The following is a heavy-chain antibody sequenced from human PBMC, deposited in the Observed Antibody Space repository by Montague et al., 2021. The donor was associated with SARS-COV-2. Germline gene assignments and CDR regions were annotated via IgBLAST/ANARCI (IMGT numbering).Heavy chain of an antibody. CDR2: IYYSGDNA. Sequence: SETLSLTCTVSGGSISNNYWNWLRQSPSKGLEWLGYIYYSGDNANYNPSLAGRATISDDTSRKHFTLQLKSVTTADTAVYYCAAYGVTNYLEDWGQGILVTVSS. V-gene: IGHV4-59*01. D-gene: IGHD4-17*01. CDR1: GGSISNNY. J-gene: IGHJ4*02. CDR3: AAYGVTNYLED.